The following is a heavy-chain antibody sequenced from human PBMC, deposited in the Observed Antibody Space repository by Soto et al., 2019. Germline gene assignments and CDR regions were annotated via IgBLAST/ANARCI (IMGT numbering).Heavy chain of an antibody. CDR2: IRRKAKSYAT. Sequence: EVQLVESGGGLVQPGGSLKLSCAASGFTFSGSAMHWVRQASGKGLEWVGQIRRKAKSYATEYVASVKGRFTISRDDSKNMAYPQMNSLKTEDTAVYYCTRIFDGSDSSSPDFDFWRQGTLVTVSS. CDR1: GFTFSGSA. CDR3: TRIFDGSDSSSPDFDF. D-gene: IGHD2-21*01. J-gene: IGHJ4*02. V-gene: IGHV3-73*02.